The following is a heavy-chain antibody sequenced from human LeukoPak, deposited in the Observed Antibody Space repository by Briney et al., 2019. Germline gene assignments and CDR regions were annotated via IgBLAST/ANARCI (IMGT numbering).Heavy chain of an antibody. Sequence: PGGSLTLSCAASGFTLSKHWMTWVRQAPGKGLECVAIIKQDGSEKYYVNSVKGRFTISRDNAKNSLYLQMNSLRVEDTAVYYCARGLPLDHWGQGPLVTVSS. CDR1: GFTLSKHW. CDR3: ARGLPLDH. CDR2: IKQDGSEK. D-gene: IGHD2-21*02. J-gene: IGHJ4*02. V-gene: IGHV3-7*03.